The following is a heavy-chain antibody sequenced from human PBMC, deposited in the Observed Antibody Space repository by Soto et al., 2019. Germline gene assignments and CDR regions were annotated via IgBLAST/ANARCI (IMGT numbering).Heavy chain of an antibody. J-gene: IGHJ3*02. V-gene: IGHV1-18*01. CDR2: ISDYNGNT. CDR3: ARGKNCGVVIPDDAFDI. Sequence: VKVSSTASGFTLTCWCISSVRQAPGQGLEWMGWISDYNGNTNYAQKLQGRVTMTTDTSTSTAYMELRSLRSDDTAVYYCARGKNCGVVIPDDAFDIWGQGTMVNVSS. D-gene: IGHD3-3*01. CDR1: GFTLTCWC.